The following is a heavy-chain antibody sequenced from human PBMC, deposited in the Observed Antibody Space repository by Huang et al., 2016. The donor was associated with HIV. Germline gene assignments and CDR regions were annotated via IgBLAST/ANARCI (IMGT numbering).Heavy chain of an antibody. CDR3: VRENYGSGSTLHWFDP. Sequence: DVQLVESGGGLVKPGGSLRLSCAASGFSFDSFAMHWVRQAPGKGREGVASITASSIFKDYAVSLTGRSTVSRDNAKNSLYLQMNSLRPEDTAVYYCVRENYGSGSTLHWFDPWGQGTLVTVSS. V-gene: IGHV3-21*01. J-gene: IGHJ5*02. D-gene: IGHD3-10*01. CDR2: ITASSIFK. CDR1: GFSFDSFA.